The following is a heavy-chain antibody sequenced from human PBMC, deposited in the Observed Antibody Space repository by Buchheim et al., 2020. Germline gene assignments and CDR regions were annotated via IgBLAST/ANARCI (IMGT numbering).Heavy chain of an antibody. D-gene: IGHD6-6*01. CDR1: RFPFSASG. J-gene: IGHJ4*02. CDR2: ISYDGSEE. CDR3: AKLESSSSG. Sequence: QVHLVESGGGVVQPGRSLRLSCAASRFPFSASGMHWVRQAPGKGLEWVALISYDGSEEYYADSVNGRFTISRDNSKNTLYLQMNSLGAADTAVYYCAKLESSSSGWGQGTL. V-gene: IGHV3-30*18.